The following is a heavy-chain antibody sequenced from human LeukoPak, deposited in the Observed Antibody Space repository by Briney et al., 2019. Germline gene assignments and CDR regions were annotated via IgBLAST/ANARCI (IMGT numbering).Heavy chain of an antibody. J-gene: IGHJ5*02. D-gene: IGHD2-2*01. CDR1: GYTFTSYG. CDR2: ISAYNGNT. V-gene: IGHV1-18*01. CDR3: ARDXXGYCSXTSCRTYYNWFDP. Sequence: ASVKVSCKASGYTFTSYGISWVRQAPGQGLEWMGWISAYNGNTNYAQKLQGRVTMTTDTSTSTAYMELRSLRSDDTAVYYCARDXXGYCSXTSCRTYYNWFDPWGQGTLVTVSS.